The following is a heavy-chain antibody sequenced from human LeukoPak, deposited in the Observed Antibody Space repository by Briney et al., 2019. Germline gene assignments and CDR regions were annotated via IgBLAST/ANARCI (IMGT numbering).Heavy chain of an antibody. CDR3: AKDTEYYDQYSYYGPDV. Sequence: PGRSLRLSCAASGFTFRTYAMHWVRQAPGKGLEWVAVISYDGSNKYYADSVKGRFTVSRDNSQNTLYLQVNSLKTEDTAVYYCAKDTEYYDQYSYYGPDVWGQGTAVTISS. CDR2: ISYDGSNK. D-gene: IGHD3-22*01. J-gene: IGHJ6*02. V-gene: IGHV3-30*18. CDR1: GFTFRTYA.